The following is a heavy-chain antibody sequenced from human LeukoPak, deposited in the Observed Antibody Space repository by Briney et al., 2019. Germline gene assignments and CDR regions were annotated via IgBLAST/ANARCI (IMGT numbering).Heavy chain of an antibody. D-gene: IGHD2-2*02. J-gene: IGHJ4*02. CDR1: GFTVSSNY. V-gene: IGHV3-53*01. CDR2: IYSGGST. CDR3: ARPNYCSSTSCYTGLFDY. Sequence: GGSLRLSCAASGFTVSSNYMSWVRQAPGKGLEWVSVIYSGGSTYYADSVKGRFTISRDNSKNTLYLQMNSLRAEDTAVYYCARPNYCSSTSCYTGLFDYGGQGTLVTVSS.